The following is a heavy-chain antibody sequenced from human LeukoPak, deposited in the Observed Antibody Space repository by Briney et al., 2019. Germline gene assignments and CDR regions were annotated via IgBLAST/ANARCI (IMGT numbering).Heavy chain of an antibody. CDR3: ARGRITMVQGVIITSYYFDY. Sequence: SGGSLRLSCAASGFTFSSYWMHWVRQAPGKGLVWVSRINSDGSSTIYADSAKGRFTISRDNAKNTLYLQMNSLRAEDTAVYYWARGRITMVQGVIITSYYFDYWGQGTLVTVSS. V-gene: IGHV3-74*01. CDR1: GFTFSSYW. D-gene: IGHD3-10*01. J-gene: IGHJ4*02. CDR2: INSDGSST.